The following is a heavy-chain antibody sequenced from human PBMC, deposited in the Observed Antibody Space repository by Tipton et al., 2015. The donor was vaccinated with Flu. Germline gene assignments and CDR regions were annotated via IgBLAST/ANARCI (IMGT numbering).Heavy chain of an antibody. V-gene: IGHV4-34*01. CDR3: ARDLGSSGSFDY. CDR1: GGSFSGYY. CDR2: INHSGII. J-gene: IGHJ4*02. Sequence: TLSLTCAVYGGSFSGYYWNYIRQPPGRGLEWIGEINHSGIISYNPSLKSRVTVSVDTSKNQFSLKLSSVTAADTAVYYCARDLGSSGSFDYWGQGTLVTVSS. D-gene: IGHD6-13*01.